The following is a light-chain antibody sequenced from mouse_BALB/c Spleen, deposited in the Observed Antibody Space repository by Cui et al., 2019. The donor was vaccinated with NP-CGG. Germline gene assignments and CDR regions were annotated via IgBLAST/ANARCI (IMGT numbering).Light chain of an antibody. CDR3: ALWYSNHWV. V-gene: IGLV1*01. Sequence: QAVVTQESALTTPPGETVTLTCRSSTGTVTTSNYANWVQEKPDHLFTGLIGGTNNRVPGVPGRFSGYLIGDKAALTITGAQTEDEAIYFCALWYSNHWVFGGGTKLTVL. CDR2: GTN. J-gene: IGLJ1*01. CDR1: TGTVTTSNY.